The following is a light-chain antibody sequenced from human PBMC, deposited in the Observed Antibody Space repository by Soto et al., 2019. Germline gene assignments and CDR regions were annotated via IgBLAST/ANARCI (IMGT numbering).Light chain of an antibody. J-gene: IGKJ4*01. CDR3: QQYYRYPLT. Sequence: GDRVTITCRASQSFSTWLAWYQQKPGRAPNLLIYDVSNLESGVPSRFSGSGSGTEFTLTISSLQPDDFASDYCQQYYRYPLTFGGGTTVEIK. CDR2: DVS. V-gene: IGKV1-5*01. CDR1: QSFSTW.